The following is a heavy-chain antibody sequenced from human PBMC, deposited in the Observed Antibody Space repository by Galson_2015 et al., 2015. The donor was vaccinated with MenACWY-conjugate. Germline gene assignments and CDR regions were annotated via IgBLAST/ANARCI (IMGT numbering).Heavy chain of an antibody. Sequence: SLRLSCAASGFTFSTYSMNWVRQAPGKGLEWVSYISSSSVTIYYADSVKGRFTISRDIAKNSLYLQMNSLRAEDTAVYYCAREYSSSSGKANDSWGQGTLVSVSS. CDR2: ISSSSVTI. V-gene: IGHV3-48*04. CDR3: AREYSSSSGKANDS. D-gene: IGHD6-6*01. CDR1: GFTFSTYS. J-gene: IGHJ4*02.